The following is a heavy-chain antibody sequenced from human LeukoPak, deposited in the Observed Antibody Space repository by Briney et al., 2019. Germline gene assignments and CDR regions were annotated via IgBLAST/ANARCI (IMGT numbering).Heavy chain of an antibody. CDR1: GGSISRYY. V-gene: IGHV4-39*07. D-gene: IGHD1-26*01. CDR3: ARVLSARELLTDY. J-gene: IGHJ4*02. CDR2: IYYSGST. Sequence: SETLSLTCTVSGGSISRYYWGWIRQPPGKGLEWIGSIYYSGSTYYNPSLKSRVTISVDTSKNQFSLKLSSVTAADTAVYYCARVLSARELLTDYWGQGTLVTVSS.